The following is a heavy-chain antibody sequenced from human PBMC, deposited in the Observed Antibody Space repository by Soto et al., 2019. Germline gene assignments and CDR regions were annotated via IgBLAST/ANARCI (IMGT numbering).Heavy chain of an antibody. V-gene: IGHV1-18*04. CDR1: GYTFTSYG. J-gene: IGHJ4*02. CDR2: ISAYNGNT. Sequence: GASVKVSCKASGYTFTSYGISWVRQAPGQGLEWMGWISAYNGNTNYAQKLQGIVTMTTDTSTSTAYMELRSLRSDDTAVYYCARDTYDFWSGYPIDYWGQGTLVTVSS. D-gene: IGHD3-3*01. CDR3: ARDTYDFWSGYPIDY.